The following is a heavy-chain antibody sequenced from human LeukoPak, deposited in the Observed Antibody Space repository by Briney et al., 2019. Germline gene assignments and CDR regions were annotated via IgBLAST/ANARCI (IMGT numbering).Heavy chain of an antibody. J-gene: IGHJ4*02. V-gene: IGHV4-39*01. CDR3: VSPRGFSYGYFDY. CDR2: IYYSKNT. CDR1: GGSISSSSAY. D-gene: IGHD5-18*01. Sequence: SETLSLTCTVSGGSISSSSAYWGWIRQPPRKGLDWIGSIYYSKNTYYNPSLKSRVTISADTSKNQFSLTLGSVSATDTAVYYCVSPRGFSYGYFDYWGQGTLVTVSS.